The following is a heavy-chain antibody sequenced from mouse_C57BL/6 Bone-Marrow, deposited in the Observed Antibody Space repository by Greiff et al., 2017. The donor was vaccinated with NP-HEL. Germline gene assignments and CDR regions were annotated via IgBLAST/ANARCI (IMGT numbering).Heavy chain of an antibody. D-gene: IGHD3-2*02. CDR1: GYSFTDYN. J-gene: IGHJ2*01. Sequence: LVESGPELVKPGASVKISCKASGYSFTDYNMNWVKQSNGKSLEWIGVINPNYGTTSYNQKFKGKATLTVDQSSSTAYMQLNSLTSEDSAVYYCARVPQLRLRGGYFDYWGQGTTLTVSS. V-gene: IGHV1-39*01. CDR3: ARVPQLRLRGGYFDY. CDR2: INPNYGTT.